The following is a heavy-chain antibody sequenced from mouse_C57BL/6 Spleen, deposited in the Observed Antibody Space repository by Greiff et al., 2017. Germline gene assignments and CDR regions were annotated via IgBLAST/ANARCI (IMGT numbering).Heavy chain of an antibody. Sequence: QVQLQQPGAELVKPGASVKLSCKASGYTFTSYWMHWVKQRPGQGLEWIGMIHPNSGSTNYNEKFKSKATLTVDKSSSTAYMQLSSLTSEDSAVYYCARLGRSEYDDAYRGQGTLVTVSA. CDR1: GYTFTSYW. V-gene: IGHV1-64*01. CDR2: IHPNSGST. CDR3: ARLGRSEYDDAY. J-gene: IGHJ3*01. D-gene: IGHD2-4*01.